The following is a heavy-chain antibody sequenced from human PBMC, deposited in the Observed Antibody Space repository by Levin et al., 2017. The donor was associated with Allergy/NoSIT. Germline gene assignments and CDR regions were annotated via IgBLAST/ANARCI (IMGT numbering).Heavy chain of an antibody. Sequence: SCAASGFTFSNAWMSWVRQAPGKGLEWVGRIKSKTDGGTTDYAAPVKGRFTISRDDSKNTLYLQMNSLKTEDTAVYYCTTPLIERVVVAATYDYWGQGTLVTVSS. J-gene: IGHJ4*02. D-gene: IGHD2-15*01. V-gene: IGHV3-15*01. CDR3: TTPLIERVVVAATYDY. CDR1: GFTFSNAW. CDR2: IKSKTDGGTT.